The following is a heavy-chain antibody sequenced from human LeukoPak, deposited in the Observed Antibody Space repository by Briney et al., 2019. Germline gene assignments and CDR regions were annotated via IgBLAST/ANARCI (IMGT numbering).Heavy chain of an antibody. D-gene: IGHD3-22*01. CDR2: ISSNGGST. Sequence: GGSLRLSCAASGFTFSSYAMHWVRQAPGKGLEYVSAISSNGGSTYYANSVKGRFTISRDNSKNTLYLQMGSLRAEDVAVYYCARATFNYYDSSGYYNYWGQGTLVTVSS. V-gene: IGHV3-64*01. J-gene: IGHJ4*02. CDR1: GFTFSSYA. CDR3: ARATFNYYDSSGYYNY.